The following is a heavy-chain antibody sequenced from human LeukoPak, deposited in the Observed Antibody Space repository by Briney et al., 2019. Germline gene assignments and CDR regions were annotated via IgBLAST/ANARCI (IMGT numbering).Heavy chain of an antibody. D-gene: IGHD2-15*01. CDR2: IRSKANSYAT. CDR3: ASNGGVVARTIEFDY. CDR1: GFTFSGSA. J-gene: IGHJ4*02. Sequence: PGGSLRLSCAASGFTFSGSAMHWVRQASGKGLEWVGRIRSKANSYATVYAASVKGRFTISRDDSKNTAYLQMNSLRADDTAVYYCASNGGVVARTIEFDYWGQGMLVTVSS. V-gene: IGHV3-73*01.